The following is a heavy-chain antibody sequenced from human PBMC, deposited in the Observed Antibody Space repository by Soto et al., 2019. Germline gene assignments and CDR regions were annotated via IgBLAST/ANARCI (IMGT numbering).Heavy chain of an antibody. CDR1: GGSFSGYY. CDR2: INHSGST. V-gene: IGHV4-34*01. D-gene: IGHD5-12*01. Sequence: PSETLSLTCAVYGGSFSGYYWSWIRQPPGKGLEWIGEINHSGSTNYNPSLKSRVTISVDTSKNQFSLKLSSVTAADTAVYYCARVINIAYDRWFDPWGQGTLVTVSS. CDR3: ARVINIAYDRWFDP. J-gene: IGHJ5*02.